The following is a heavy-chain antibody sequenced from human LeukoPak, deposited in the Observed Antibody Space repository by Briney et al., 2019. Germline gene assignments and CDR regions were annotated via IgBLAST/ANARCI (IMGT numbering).Heavy chain of an antibody. Sequence: PSETLSLTCTVSGDSISSYYWSWIRQPAGKGLEWIGRIYTSGSTTYNPSLKSRVTISVDKSKNKFSLTLSSVTAADTAVYYCARGLGYCSGGSCLAFDYWGQGTLVTVSS. J-gene: IGHJ4*02. V-gene: IGHV4-4*07. CDR3: ARGLGYCSGGSCLAFDY. CDR1: GDSISSYY. D-gene: IGHD2-15*01. CDR2: IYTSGST.